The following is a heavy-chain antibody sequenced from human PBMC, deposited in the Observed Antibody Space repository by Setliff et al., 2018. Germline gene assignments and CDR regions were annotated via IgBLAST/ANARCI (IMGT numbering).Heavy chain of an antibody. CDR2: IYYSGST. V-gene: IGHV4-39*01. D-gene: IGHD1-26*01. CDR1: GGSISSSSYY. Sequence: SSETLSLTCTVSGGSISSSSYYWGWIRQPPGKGLEWIGSIYYSGSTYYNPSLKSRVTISVDTSKNQFSLKLSSVTAADTAVYYCARHLPGGSYHRGYYFDYWGQGTLVTVSS. CDR3: ARHLPGGSYHRGYYFDY. J-gene: IGHJ4*02.